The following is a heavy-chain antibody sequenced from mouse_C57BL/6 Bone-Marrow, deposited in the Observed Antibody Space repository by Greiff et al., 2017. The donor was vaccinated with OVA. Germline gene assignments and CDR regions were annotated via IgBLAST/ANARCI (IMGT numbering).Heavy chain of an antibody. D-gene: IGHD1-1*01. J-gene: IGHJ2*01. CDR3: ARYGSRRDY. Sequence: VQLQQSGPELVKPGASVKISCKASGYSFTGYYMNWVKQSPEKSLEWIGEINPSTGGTTYNQKFKAKATLTVDKSSSTAYMQLKSLTSEDSAVYYCARYGSRRDYWGQGTTLTVSS. CDR1: GYSFTGYY. V-gene: IGHV1-42*01. CDR2: INPSTGGT.